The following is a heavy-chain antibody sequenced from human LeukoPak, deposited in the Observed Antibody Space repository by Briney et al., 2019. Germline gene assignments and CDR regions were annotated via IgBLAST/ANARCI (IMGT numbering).Heavy chain of an antibody. J-gene: IGHJ4*02. CDR1: GFTFGSYS. CDR2: ISSSSSYI. V-gene: IGHV3-21*01. CDR3: ARGGGTGMAYYFDY. D-gene: IGHD2-8*01. Sequence: GGSLRLSCAASGFTFGSYSMNWVRQAPGKGLEWVSSISSSSSYIYYADSVKGRFTISRDNAKNSLYLQMNSLRAEDTAVYYCARGGGTGMAYYFDYWGQGTLVTVSS.